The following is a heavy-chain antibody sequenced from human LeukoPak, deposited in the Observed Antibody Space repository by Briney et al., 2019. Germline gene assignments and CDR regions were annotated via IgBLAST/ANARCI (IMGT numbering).Heavy chain of an antibody. CDR2: ISSSSSYT. Sequence: PGGSLRLSCAASGFTFSDYYMSWIRQAPGKGLEWVSYISSSSSYTNCADSVKGRFTISSDNAKNSLYLQMNSLRAEDTAVYYCARDGGAAAGTFEYYFDYWGQGTLVTVSS. CDR3: ARDGGAAAGTFEYYFDY. J-gene: IGHJ4*02. D-gene: IGHD6-13*01. CDR1: GFTFSDYY. V-gene: IGHV3-11*06.